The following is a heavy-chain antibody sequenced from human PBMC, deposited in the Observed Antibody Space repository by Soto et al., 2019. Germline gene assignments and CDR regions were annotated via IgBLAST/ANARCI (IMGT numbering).Heavy chain of an antibody. J-gene: IGHJ6*02. Sequence: ASVKGSCKASGYTFTSYYRQGVRQAPGQGLEWMGIVNASGGSTRYAQKFQGRVTMTRETSPRTVYMELSSLRSEDTAVSYCAREQVDTAMVTYYYGLDVWGQGTTVTVSS. CDR3: AREQVDTAMVTYYYGLDV. V-gene: IGHV1-46*01. CDR2: VNASGGST. CDR1: GYTFTSYY. D-gene: IGHD5-18*01.